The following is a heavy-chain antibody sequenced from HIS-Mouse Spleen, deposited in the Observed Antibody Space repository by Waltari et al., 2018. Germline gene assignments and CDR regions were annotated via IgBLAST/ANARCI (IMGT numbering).Heavy chain of an antibody. V-gene: IGHV4-34*01. CDR3: AANWDTGWYFDL. CDR1: GGSFSGYY. J-gene: IGHJ2*01. Sequence: QVQLQQWGAGLLKPSDTLSLTCAVYGGSFSGYYWSWIRQPPGKVLEWIGEINHSGSTNYTPSLKSRVTISVDTSKNQFSLKLSSVTAADTAVYYCAANWDTGWYFDLWGRDTLVTVSS. D-gene: IGHD1-1*01. CDR2: INHSGST.